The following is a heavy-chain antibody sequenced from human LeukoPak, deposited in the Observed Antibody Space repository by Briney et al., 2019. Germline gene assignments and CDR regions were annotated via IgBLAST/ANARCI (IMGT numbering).Heavy chain of an antibody. CDR2: ISGGSDYI. Sequence: GGSLRLSCAASGFTFSRYSINWVRQAPGKGLEWVSSISGGSDYIYYADSVKGRFTISRDNAKNSLYLQMNGLGAEDTAVYYCARDLIATSLDGFDIWGQGTMVTVSS. D-gene: IGHD2-15*01. V-gene: IGHV3-21*01. J-gene: IGHJ3*02. CDR1: GFTFSRYS. CDR3: ARDLIATSLDGFDI.